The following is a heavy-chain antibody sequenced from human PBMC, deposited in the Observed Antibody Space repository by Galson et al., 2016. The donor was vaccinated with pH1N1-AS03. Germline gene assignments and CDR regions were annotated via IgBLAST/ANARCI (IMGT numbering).Heavy chain of an antibody. J-gene: IGHJ4*02. CDR3: ARDPSSGSYYERDY. D-gene: IGHD1-26*01. Sequence: SLRLSCAASGFTVSVNYMNWVRQAPGKGLEWVSVIYSDGSTYYADSVKGRFTISRDKSENTLYLQMSSLRTEDTAVYYCARDPSSGSYYERDYWGQGTLVAVSS. V-gene: IGHV3-66*02. CDR1: GFTVSVNY. CDR2: IYSDGST.